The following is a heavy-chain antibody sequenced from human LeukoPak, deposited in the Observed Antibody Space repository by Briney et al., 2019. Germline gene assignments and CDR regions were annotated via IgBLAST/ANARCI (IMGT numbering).Heavy chain of an antibody. D-gene: IGHD2/OR15-2a*01. CDR3: VKDLRSDFMGVLSRYLSY. Sequence: SGGSLRLSCSASGFTFSSFAMHWVREAPGKGLEYVAAISRNGGSTYYADSVKGRFTISRDNSKNTLYFQISSLRAEDTAVYLCVKDLRSDFMGVLSRYLSYWGQGTLVTVSS. J-gene: IGHJ4*02. CDR2: ISRNGGST. V-gene: IGHV3-64*05. CDR1: GFTFSSFA.